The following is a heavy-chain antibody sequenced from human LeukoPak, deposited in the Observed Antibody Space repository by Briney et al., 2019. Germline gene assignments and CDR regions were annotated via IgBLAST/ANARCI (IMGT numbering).Heavy chain of an antibody. CDR2: IKQDGSEK. V-gene: IGHV3-7*01. J-gene: IGHJ4*02. CDR1: GFTFSSYW. D-gene: IGHD4-11*01. Sequence: GGSLRLSCAAPGFTFSSYWMSWVRQAPGKGLEWVANIKQDGSEKYYVDSVKGRFTISRDNAKNSLYLQMNSLRAEDTAVYYCARVLGVTTWVYWGQGTLVTVSS. CDR3: ARVLGVTTWVY.